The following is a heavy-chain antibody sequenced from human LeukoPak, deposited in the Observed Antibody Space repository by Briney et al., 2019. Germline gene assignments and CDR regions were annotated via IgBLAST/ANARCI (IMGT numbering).Heavy chain of an antibody. CDR1: GGTFSSFA. J-gene: IGHJ4*02. CDR2: ITPMFETT. V-gene: IGHV1-69*06. CDR3: ATDLSPDDSGGI. Sequence: SVKVSCKASGGTFSSFAISWVRQAPGQGLEWMGRITPMFETTNYAQNFQGRVTITADKSTSTAYMDLSSLKSDDTAVYYCATDLSPDDSGGIWGQGTLVTVSS. D-gene: IGHD4-17*01.